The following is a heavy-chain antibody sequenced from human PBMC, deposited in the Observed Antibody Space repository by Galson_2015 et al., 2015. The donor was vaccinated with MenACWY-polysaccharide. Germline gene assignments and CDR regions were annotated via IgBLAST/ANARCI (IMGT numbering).Heavy chain of an antibody. V-gene: IGHV3-9*01. CDR3: ARAQSSGWYDPFDY. J-gene: IGHJ4*01. CDR2: ISWNSGTI. D-gene: IGHD6-13*01. CDR1: GFTFDDYA. Sequence: SLRLSCAASGFTFDDYAMHWVRQAPGRGLEWVSGISWNSGTIDYADSVKGRFTISRDNSKNSLYLQMNSLRAEDTALYYCARAQSSGWYDPFDYWGHASLVTVSS.